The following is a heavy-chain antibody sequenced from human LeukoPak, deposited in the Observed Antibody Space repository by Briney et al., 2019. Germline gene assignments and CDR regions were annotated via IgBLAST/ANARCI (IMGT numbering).Heavy chain of an antibody. J-gene: IGHJ6*02. CDR1: GFTFSSYA. V-gene: IGHV3-23*01. Sequence: GGSLRLSCAASGFTFSSYAMSWVRQAPGKGLEWVSAISGSGGSTYYADSVKGRFTISRDNSKNTLYLQMNSLRAEDTAVYYCAKDQRWAAMAITRSLYYYGMDVWGQGTTVTVSS. CDR2: ISGSGGST. D-gene: IGHD5-18*01. CDR3: AKDQRWAAMAITRSLYYYGMDV.